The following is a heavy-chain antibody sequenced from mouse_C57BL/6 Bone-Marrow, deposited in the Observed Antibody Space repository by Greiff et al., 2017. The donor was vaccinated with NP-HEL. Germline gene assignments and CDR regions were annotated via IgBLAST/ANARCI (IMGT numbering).Heavy chain of an antibody. CDR1: GFSFTRYG. V-gene: IGHV2-2*01. Sequence: QVQLQQSGPGLVQPSQCLSIPCTVSGFSFTRYGVHWVRQSPGKGLEWLGVIWSGGSTDYNAAFISRLSSSKNNSKRQVVFKMNSLQADDTAIYYCASLQLRPWYFDGWGTGTTVTVSS. CDR3: ASLQLRPWYFDG. J-gene: IGHJ1*03. D-gene: IGHD4-1*02. CDR2: IWSGGST.